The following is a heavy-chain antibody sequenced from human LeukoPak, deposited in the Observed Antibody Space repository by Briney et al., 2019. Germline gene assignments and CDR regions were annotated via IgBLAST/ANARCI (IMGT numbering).Heavy chain of an antibody. CDR3: ARVVVGAVDAFDI. CDR1: GGTFSSYA. CDR2: ISAYNGNT. D-gene: IGHD1-26*01. V-gene: IGHV1-18*01. J-gene: IGHJ3*02. Sequence: ASVKVSCKASGGTFSSYAISWVRQAPGQGLEWMGWISAYNGNTNYAQKLQGRVTMTTDTSTSTAYMELRSLRSDDTAVYYCARVVVGAVDAFDIWGQGTMVTVSS.